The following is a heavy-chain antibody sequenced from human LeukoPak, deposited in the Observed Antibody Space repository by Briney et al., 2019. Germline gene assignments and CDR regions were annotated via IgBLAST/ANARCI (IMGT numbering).Heavy chain of an antibody. CDR2: IYPGDSDT. D-gene: IGHD6-25*01. CDR1: GYSFTSYW. CDR3: ARRSSILPWIKAGYDY. V-gene: IGHV5-51*01. J-gene: IGHJ4*02. Sequence: GESLQISCKGSGYSFTSYWIGWVRQMPGKGLEWMGIIYPGDSDTRYSPSFQGQVTISADKSISTAYLQWSSLKASGTAMYYCARRSSILPWIKAGYDYWGQGTLVTVSS.